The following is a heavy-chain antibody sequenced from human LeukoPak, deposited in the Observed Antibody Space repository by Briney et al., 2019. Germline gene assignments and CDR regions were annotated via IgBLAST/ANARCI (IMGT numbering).Heavy chain of an antibody. CDR1: GFTVSSNY. V-gene: IGHV3-53*01. D-gene: IGHD3-10*01. CDR3: ARAKPKNMVRGLIMRRESRYYFDY. J-gene: IGHJ4*02. Sequence: PGGSLRLSCAASGFTVSSNYMSWVRQAPGKGLEWVSVIYSGGSTYYADSVKGRFTISKSTLYIQMNSLRAEDTAVYYCARAKPKNMVRGLIMRRESRYYFDYWGQGTLVTVSS. CDR2: IYSGGST.